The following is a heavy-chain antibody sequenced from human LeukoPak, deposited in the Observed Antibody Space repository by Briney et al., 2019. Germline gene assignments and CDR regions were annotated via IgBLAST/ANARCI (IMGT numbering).Heavy chain of an antibody. Sequence: SETLSLTCTVSGGSIGTYYWSWIRQSPGKGLEWIGYIYVTGTRYNPYLQSRVTISIDRSRNQFFLKMSSVTAADTAVYYCARHIGGGIEDMDVWGKGTKVIVSS. D-gene: IGHD3-16*02. CDR1: GGSIGTYY. CDR3: ARHIGGGIEDMDV. CDR2: IYVTGT. J-gene: IGHJ6*03. V-gene: IGHV4-59*08.